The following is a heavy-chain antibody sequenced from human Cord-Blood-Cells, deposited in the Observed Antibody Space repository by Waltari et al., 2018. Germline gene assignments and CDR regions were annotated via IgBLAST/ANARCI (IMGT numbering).Heavy chain of an antibody. V-gene: IGHV2-70*15. CDR1: GFSLSTSGMC. CDR2: IDWDDDK. D-gene: IGHD6-6*01. Sequence: QVTLRESGPALVKPTQTLTLTCTFSGFSLSTSGMCVSWIRQPPGKALEWLARIDWDDDKYYSTPLKTRLTISKDTSKNQVVLTMTNMDPVDTATYYCARIPYSSSSEGAFDIWGQGTMVTVSS. J-gene: IGHJ3*02. CDR3: ARIPYSSSSEGAFDI.